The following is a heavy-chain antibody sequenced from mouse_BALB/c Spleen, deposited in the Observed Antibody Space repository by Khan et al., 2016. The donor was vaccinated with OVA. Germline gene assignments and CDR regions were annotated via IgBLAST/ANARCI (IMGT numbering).Heavy chain of an antibody. V-gene: IGHV14-1*02. CDR3: TRDGYSPWFAY. CDR1: GFNIKDYY. D-gene: IGHD2-3*01. J-gene: IGHJ3*01. CDR2: IDPENGNT. Sequence: VQLKESGAELVRPGALVKLSCKASGFNIKDYYIHWVKQWPEQGLEWIGGIDPENGNTIYDPKFQGKASITADTSSNTAYLQLSSLTSEDTAVYYCTRDGYSPWFAYWGQGTLVTVSA.